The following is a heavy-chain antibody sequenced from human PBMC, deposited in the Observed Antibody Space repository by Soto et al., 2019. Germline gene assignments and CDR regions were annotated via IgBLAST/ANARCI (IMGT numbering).Heavy chain of an antibody. D-gene: IGHD2-15*01. CDR1: GGTFSSYA. J-gene: IGHJ5*02. CDR2: IIPIFGTA. Sequence: GASVEVSCKASGGTFSSYAISWVRQAPGQGLEWMGGIIPIFGTANYAQKFQGRVTITADESTSTAYMELSSLRSEDTAVYYCARERHCSGGSCNWFDPWGQGTLVTVSS. CDR3: ARERHCSGGSCNWFDP. V-gene: IGHV1-69*13.